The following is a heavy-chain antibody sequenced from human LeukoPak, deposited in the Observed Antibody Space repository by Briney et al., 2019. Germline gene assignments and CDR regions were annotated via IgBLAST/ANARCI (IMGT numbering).Heavy chain of an antibody. Sequence: PGGSLRLSCAASGFTFSSTSMSWVRQAPGKGLEWVSAISETGDRTHYADSVKGRFTVSRDNPKDTLYLQMDSLRAEDTAVYYCAKQFVDIWGQGTLVTVSS. V-gene: IGHV3-23*01. CDR3: AKQFVDI. D-gene: IGHD5-24*01. CDR1: GFTFSSTS. J-gene: IGHJ5*02. CDR2: ISETGDRT.